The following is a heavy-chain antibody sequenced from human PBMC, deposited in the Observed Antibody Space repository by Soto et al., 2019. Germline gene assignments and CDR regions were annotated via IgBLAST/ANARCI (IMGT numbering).Heavy chain of an antibody. Sequence: PSETLSLTCTVSGGSISSGQNFWNWIRQSPGKGLEWIGYIHNSGSTYYSPSLKSRLTISADTSKNQISLKLNSVTAADTAVYYCARDTGTYPYYFDSWGQGTLVTV. J-gene: IGHJ4*02. CDR2: IHNSGST. CDR3: ARDTGTYPYYFDS. V-gene: IGHV4-30-4*08. D-gene: IGHD1-26*01. CDR1: GGSISSGQNF.